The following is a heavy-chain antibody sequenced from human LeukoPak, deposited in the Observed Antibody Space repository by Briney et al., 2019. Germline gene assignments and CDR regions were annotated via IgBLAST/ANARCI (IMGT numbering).Heavy chain of an antibody. V-gene: IGHV4-59*08. CDR3: ARYTYDAFDI. CDR1: GGSISSYY. D-gene: IGHD2-2*02. J-gene: IGHJ3*02. Sequence: PSETLCLTCTVSGGSISSYYWSWIRQPPGKGLEWIGYIYYSGSTNYNPSLTSRVTISVDTSKNQFPLKLSSVTPEDTAVYYCARYTYDAFDIWGQGTMVTVSS. CDR2: IYYSGST.